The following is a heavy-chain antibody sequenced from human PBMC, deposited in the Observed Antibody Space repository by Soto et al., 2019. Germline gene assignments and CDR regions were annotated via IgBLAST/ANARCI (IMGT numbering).Heavy chain of an antibody. V-gene: IGHV3-15*01. Sequence: EVQLVESGGDLVKPGGSLRLSCTASGFTFSNAWMSWVRLAPGKGLEWVGRIKNKAEGGTPDYAAAVKGRFTISRDDSENSFYLQMDSLKTEDTAVYYCTTYSGGYKLDYWGQGTLVTVSS. CDR3: TTYSGGYKLDY. D-gene: IGHD1-26*01. CDR1: GFTFSNAW. CDR2: IKNKAEGGTP. J-gene: IGHJ4*02.